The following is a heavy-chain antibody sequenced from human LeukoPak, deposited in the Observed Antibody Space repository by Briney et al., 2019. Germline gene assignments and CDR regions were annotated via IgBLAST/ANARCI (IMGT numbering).Heavy chain of an antibody. CDR1: GYTFTSYD. Sequence: GASVKVSCKASGYTFTSYDINWVRQAPGQGLEWMGWTNPNSGYTGYAQKFQGRVTITRNTAISTAYMELSSLRSEDTAVYYCARVAGSIDYWGQGTPVTVSS. CDR2: TNPNSGYT. J-gene: IGHJ4*02. D-gene: IGHD6-19*01. CDR3: ARVAGSIDY. V-gene: IGHV1-8*03.